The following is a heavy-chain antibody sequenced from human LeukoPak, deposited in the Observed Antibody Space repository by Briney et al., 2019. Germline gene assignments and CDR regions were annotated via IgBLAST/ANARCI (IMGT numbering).Heavy chain of an antibody. J-gene: IGHJ3*02. CDR3: ARADTPAAFDI. CDR2: IYHSGST. V-gene: IGHV4-30-2*01. Sequence: SQTLTLTCAVSGGSISSGGYSWSWIRQPPGKGLEWIGYIYHSGSTYYNPSLKSRVTISVDRSKNQFSLKLSSVTAADTAVYYCARADTPAAFDIWGQGTMVTVSS. CDR1: GGSISSGGYS.